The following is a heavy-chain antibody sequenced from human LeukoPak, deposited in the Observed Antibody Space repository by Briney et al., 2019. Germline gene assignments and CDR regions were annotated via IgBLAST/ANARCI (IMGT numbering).Heavy chain of an antibody. V-gene: IGHV3-30-3*01. CDR2: ISYDGSNK. Sequence: GGSLRLSCAASGFTFSSYAMHWVRQAPGKGLEWVAVISYDGSNKYYADSVKGRFTISRDNSKNTLYLQMNSLRAEDTAVYYCARGMSWGPGDYWGQGTLVTVSS. CDR1: GFTFSSYA. D-gene: IGHD7-27*01. J-gene: IGHJ4*02. CDR3: ARGMSWGPGDY.